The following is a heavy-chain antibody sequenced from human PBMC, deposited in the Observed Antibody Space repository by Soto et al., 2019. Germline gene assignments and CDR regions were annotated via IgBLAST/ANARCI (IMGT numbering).Heavy chain of an antibody. CDR1: GGSISSYY. CDR3: ARGDSNHYHYYYNMDL. Sequence: SETLSLTCTVSGGSISSYYWSWIRQPPGKGLEWIGYIYYSGSTNYNPSLKSRVTISVDTSKNQFSLKLSSVTAADTAVYYCARGDSNHYHYYYNMDLWGKGTTVT. J-gene: IGHJ6*03. D-gene: IGHD4-4*01. V-gene: IGHV4-59*01. CDR2: IYYSGST.